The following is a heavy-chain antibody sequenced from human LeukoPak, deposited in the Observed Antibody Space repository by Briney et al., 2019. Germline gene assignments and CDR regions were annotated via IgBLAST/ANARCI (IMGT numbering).Heavy chain of an antibody. CDR2: ISGSGGST. CDR1: GFTFSSYA. J-gene: IGHJ5*02. CDR3: ILDFWSGYYTGWFDP. V-gene: IGHV3-23*01. D-gene: IGHD3-3*01. Sequence: PGGSLRLSCAASGFTFSSYAMSWVRQAPGKGLEWVSAISGSGGSTYYADSVKGRFPISRDNSKNTLYLQMNSLRAEDTAVYYCILDFWSGYYTGWFDPWGQGTLVPVSS.